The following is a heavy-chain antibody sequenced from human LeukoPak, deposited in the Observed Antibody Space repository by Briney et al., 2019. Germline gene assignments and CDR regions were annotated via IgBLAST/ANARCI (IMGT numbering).Heavy chain of an antibody. CDR2: IRYDGSNE. J-gene: IGHJ2*01. CDR3: AKDHSSGWSTLSYFDL. V-gene: IGHV3-30*02. CDR1: GFTFSNYG. D-gene: IGHD6-19*01. Sequence: QPGGSLRLSCAASGFTFSNYGMHWVRQAPGKGLEWVAFIRYDGSNECYADSVKGRFTISRDNSKNTLYLQMNSLRTEDTAVYYCAKDHSSGWSTLSYFDLWGRGTLVTVSS.